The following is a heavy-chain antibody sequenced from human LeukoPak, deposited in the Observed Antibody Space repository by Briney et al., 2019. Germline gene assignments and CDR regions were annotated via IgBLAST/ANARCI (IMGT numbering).Heavy chain of an antibody. J-gene: IGHJ5*02. D-gene: IGHD5-24*01. CDR2: IYYTGST. CDR3: ARGRGNWFDP. CDR1: GDSISSHY. Sequence: PSETLSLTCSVGGDSISSHYWVWIRQPPGRGLEWIGYIYYTGSTNYNSSLKSRVTMSVDMSKNQSSMKLTSVTAADTAVYYCARGRGNWFDPWGQGILVTVSS. V-gene: IGHV4-59*11.